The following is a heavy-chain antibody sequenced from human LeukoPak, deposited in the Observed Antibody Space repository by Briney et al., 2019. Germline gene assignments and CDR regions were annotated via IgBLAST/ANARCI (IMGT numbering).Heavy chain of an antibody. J-gene: IGHJ6*03. V-gene: IGHV3-21*01. D-gene: IGHD2-15*01. CDR2: ISSSSSYI. CDR1: GFTFSSYS. Sequence: GGSLRLSCAASGFTFSSYSMNWVRQAPGKGLEWVSSISSSSSYIYYADSVKGRFTISRDNAKNSLYLQMNSLRAEDTAVYYCARKKLYCSGGSCYYYYYMDVWGKGTTVTISS. CDR3: ARKKLYCSGGSCYYYYYMDV.